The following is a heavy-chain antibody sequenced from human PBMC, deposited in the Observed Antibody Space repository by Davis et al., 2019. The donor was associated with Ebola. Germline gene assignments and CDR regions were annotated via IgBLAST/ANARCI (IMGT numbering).Heavy chain of an antibody. D-gene: IGHD5-24*01. J-gene: IGHJ5*02. CDR2: FDPEDGET. CDR1: GYTLTELS. CDR3: ATARYQRWLQLYWFDP. V-gene: IGHV1-24*01. Sequence: ASVKVSCKVSGYTLTELSMHWVRQAPGKGLEWMGGFDPEDGETIYAQKFQGRVTMTEDTSTDTAYMELSSLRSEDTAVYYCATARYQRWLQLYWFDPWGQGTLVTVSS.